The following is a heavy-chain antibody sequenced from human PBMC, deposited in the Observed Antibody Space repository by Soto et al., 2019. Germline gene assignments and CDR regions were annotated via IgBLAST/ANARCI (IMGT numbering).Heavy chain of an antibody. CDR1: GFTFSSYG. J-gene: IGHJ1*01. CDR2: ISYDGSNK. D-gene: IGHD3-22*01. CDR3: AKGINYYDSSGYYPPGEYFQH. Sequence: GGSLRLSCAASGFTFSSYGMHWVRQAPGKGLEWVAVISYDGSNKYYADSVKGRFTISRDNSKNTLYLQMNSLRAEDTAVYYCAKGINYYDSSGYYPPGEYFQHWGQGTLVTVSS. V-gene: IGHV3-30*18.